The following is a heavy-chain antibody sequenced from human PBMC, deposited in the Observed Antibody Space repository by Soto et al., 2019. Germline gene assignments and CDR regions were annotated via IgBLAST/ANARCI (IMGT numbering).Heavy chain of an antibody. V-gene: IGHV1-69*01. CDR3: ARVVNYDSSGYVAFDI. CDR1: GGTFSSYA. CDR2: IIPIFGTA. J-gene: IGHJ3*02. D-gene: IGHD3-22*01. Sequence: QVQLVQSGAEVKKPGSSVKVSCKASGGTFSSYAISWVRQAPGQGLEWMGGIIPIFGTANYAQKFQGRVTITAEESTRTAYMELSSLGYEDTAVYYGARVVNYDSSGYVAFDIWCQGTMVTASS.